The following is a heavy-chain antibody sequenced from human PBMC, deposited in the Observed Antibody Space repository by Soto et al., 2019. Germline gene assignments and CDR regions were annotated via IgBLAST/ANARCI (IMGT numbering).Heavy chain of an antibody. Sequence: QVQLVESGGGVVQPGRSLRLSCAASGFTFSSYAMHWVRQAPGKGLEWVAVISYDGSNKYYADSVKGRFTISRDNSKNTLYLQMNSLRAEDTAVYYCASSDSSGSPFDYWAREPWSPSPQ. CDR1: GFTFSSYA. D-gene: IGHD3-22*01. CDR2: ISYDGSNK. V-gene: IGHV3-30-3*01. J-gene: IGHJ4*02. CDR3: ASSDSSGSPFDY.